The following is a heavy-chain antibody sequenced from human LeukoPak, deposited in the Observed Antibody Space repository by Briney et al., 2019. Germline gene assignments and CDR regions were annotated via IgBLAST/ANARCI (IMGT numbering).Heavy chain of an antibody. CDR3: ARVTGQWLVPSYWYFDL. J-gene: IGHJ2*01. CDR2: IYSGGST. CDR1: GFTFSSSA. D-gene: IGHD6-19*01. Sequence: GGSLRLSCAASGFTFSSSAMNWVRQAPGKGLEWVSVIYSGGSTYYADSVKGRFTISRDNSKNTLYLQMNSLRAEDTAVYYCARVTGQWLVPSYWYFDLWGRGTLVTVSS. V-gene: IGHV3-53*01.